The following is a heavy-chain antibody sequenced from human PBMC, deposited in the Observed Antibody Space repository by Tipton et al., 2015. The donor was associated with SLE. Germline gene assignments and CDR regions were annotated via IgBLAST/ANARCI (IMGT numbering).Heavy chain of an antibody. CDR3: AKDRGSSWDEYYFDY. CDR1: GFTFSSYS. Sequence: SLRLSCAASGFTFSSYSMNWVRQAPGKGLEWVSSISSSSSYIYYADSVKGRFTISRDNAKNSLYLQMNSLRAEDTAVYYCAKDRGSSWDEYYFDYWGQGTLVTVSS. D-gene: IGHD6-13*01. CDR2: ISSSSSYI. V-gene: IGHV3-21*01. J-gene: IGHJ4*02.